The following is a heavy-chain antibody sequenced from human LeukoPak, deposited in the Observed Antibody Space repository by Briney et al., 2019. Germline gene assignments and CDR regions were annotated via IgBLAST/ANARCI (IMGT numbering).Heavy chain of an antibody. J-gene: IGHJ4*02. CDR2: IYHSGTT. V-gene: IGHV4-4*02. Sequence: PSGTLSLTCAVSGAFITNSHWWSWARQPPGKGLEWIGEIYHSGTTNYNPSLKSRVTMPVDKSKNQFSLTLSSVTAADTAVYYCATYFYGEYGSYYFDYWGQGTLVTVSS. D-gene: IGHD4-17*01. CDR3: ATYFYGEYGSYYFDY. CDR1: GAFITNSHW.